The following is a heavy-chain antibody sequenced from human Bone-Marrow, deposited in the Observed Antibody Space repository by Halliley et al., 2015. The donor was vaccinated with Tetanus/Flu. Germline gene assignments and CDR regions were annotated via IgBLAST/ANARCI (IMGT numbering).Heavy chain of an antibody. V-gene: IGHV3-66*01. J-gene: IGHJ4*02. CDR2: IYIGGTT. CDR3: ARGGMLGAAGLFDH. Sequence: WVSAIYIGGTTYYADSVKGRFTISRGSTNTLYLQMNSLRVEDTAVYYCARGGMLGAAGLFDHWGQGILVTVSS. D-gene: IGHD3-10*02.